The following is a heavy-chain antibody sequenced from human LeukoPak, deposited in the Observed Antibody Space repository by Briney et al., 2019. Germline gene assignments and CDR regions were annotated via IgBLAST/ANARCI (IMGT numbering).Heavy chain of an antibody. J-gene: IGHJ4*02. D-gene: IGHD3-10*01. CDR3: AKAGTPMVRYYFDY. CDR2: ISGSGGST. V-gene: IGHV3-23*01. CDR1: GFTFSSYA. Sequence: GGSLRLSCAASGFTFSSYAMSWVRQAPGKGLEWVSAISGSGGSTYYADSVKGRFTISRDNSKSTLYLQMNSLRAEDTAVYYCAKAGTPMVRYYFDYWGQGTLVTVSP.